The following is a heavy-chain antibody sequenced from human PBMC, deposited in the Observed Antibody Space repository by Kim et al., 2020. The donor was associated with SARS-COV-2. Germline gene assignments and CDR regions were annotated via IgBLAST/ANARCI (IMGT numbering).Heavy chain of an antibody. CDR1: GFTFSSHW. CDR2: IKQDGSEK. J-gene: IGHJ4*02. Sequence: GGSLRLSCAASGFTFSSHWMSWVRQAPGKGLEWVANIKQDGSEKYYVDSVKGRFSISRDNAKNSLYLQINSLRAEDTAVYYCARGSGYNKYLFDFWGQGTLVTVSS. V-gene: IGHV3-7*03. D-gene: IGHD3-10*01. CDR3: ARGSGYNKYLFDF.